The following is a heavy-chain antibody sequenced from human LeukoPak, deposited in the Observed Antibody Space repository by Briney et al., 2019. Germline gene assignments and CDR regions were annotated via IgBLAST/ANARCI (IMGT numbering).Heavy chain of an antibody. CDR2: IYRTGST. D-gene: IGHD2-8*02. Sequence: SQTLSLTCTVSGGSISSGSYYWSWIRQPAGKGLEWIGRIYRTGSTEFSPSLKSRVTISVDTSKNQFSLKLRSVTAADTAVYYCAAESDSAWFTGGDFDYWGQGTLVTVSS. CDR1: GGSISSGSYY. J-gene: IGHJ4*02. V-gene: IGHV4-61*02. CDR3: AAESDSAWFTGGDFDY.